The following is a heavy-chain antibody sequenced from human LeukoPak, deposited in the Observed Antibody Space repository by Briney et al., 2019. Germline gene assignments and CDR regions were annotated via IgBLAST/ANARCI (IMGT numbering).Heavy chain of an antibody. CDR3: ARDVGATPGYFDY. CDR1: GASISNYY. J-gene: IGHJ4*02. CDR2: IYYSGST. Sequence: PSETLSLTCTVSGASISNYYWSWIRQPPGKGLEWIGYIYYSGSTNYNPSLKSRVTISLDTSKNQLSQKLSSVTAADTAVYYCARDVGATPGYFDYWGQGTLVTVSS. V-gene: IGHV4-59*01. D-gene: IGHD1-26*01.